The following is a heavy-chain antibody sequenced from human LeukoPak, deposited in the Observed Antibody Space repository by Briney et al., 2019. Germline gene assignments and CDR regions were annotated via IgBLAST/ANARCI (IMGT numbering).Heavy chain of an antibody. CDR1: GFTYSSYW. J-gene: IGHJ3*01. Sequence: GGSLRLSCAASGFTYSSYWMNWARQAPGKGLAWISVIYNDGTTYYADSVKGRFTISRDNPKNTLYLQMNTLRAEDTAVYYCARSSYSSSSSVWGQGTMVTVSS. CDR3: ARSSYSSSSSV. CDR2: IYNDGTT. V-gene: IGHV3-53*01. D-gene: IGHD6-6*01.